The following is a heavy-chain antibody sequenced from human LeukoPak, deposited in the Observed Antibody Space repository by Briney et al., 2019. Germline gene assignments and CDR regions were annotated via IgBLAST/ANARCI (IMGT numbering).Heavy chain of an antibody. Sequence: GGSLRLSCAASGFTFSSYWMSWVRQAPGKGLEWVANIKQDGSEKYYVDSVKGRFTISRDNAKNSLYLQMNSLRGEDTAVYYCARLVGYYYYYMDVWGKGTTVTVSS. CDR3: ARLVGYYYYYMDV. D-gene: IGHD3-10*01. CDR1: GFTFSSYW. V-gene: IGHV3-7*01. J-gene: IGHJ6*03. CDR2: IKQDGSEK.